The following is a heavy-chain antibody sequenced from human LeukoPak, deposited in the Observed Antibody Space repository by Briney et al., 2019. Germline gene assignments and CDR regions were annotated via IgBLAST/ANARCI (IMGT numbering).Heavy chain of an antibody. CDR1: GFTFTSSA. V-gene: IGHV1-58*01. CDR2: IVVGSGNT. J-gene: IGHJ3*02. Sequence: SVKVSCKASGFTFTSSAVQWVRQVRGQRLEWIGWIVVGSGNTNYAQKFQERVTITRDMSTSTAYMELSSLRSEDTAVYYCAAEGYDILTDDDAFDIWGQGTMVTVSS. CDR3: AAEGYDILTDDDAFDI. D-gene: IGHD3-9*01.